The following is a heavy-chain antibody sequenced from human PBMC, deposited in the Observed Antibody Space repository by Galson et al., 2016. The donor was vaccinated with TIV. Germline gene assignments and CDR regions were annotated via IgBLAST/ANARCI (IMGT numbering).Heavy chain of an antibody. J-gene: IGHJ4*02. Sequence: SLRLSCAASGFNFGFYGMHWVRQAPGKGLEWVAIIGHDGNWKGYADSVKGRFTVSRDNAKNMLFLEMSRPIVEDTAVYYCSRDFRTGNYCDYWGQGNLVTVSA. V-gene: IGHV3-33*08. CDR2: IGHDGNWK. CDR3: SRDFRTGNYCDY. D-gene: IGHD3-10*01. CDR1: GFNFGFYG.